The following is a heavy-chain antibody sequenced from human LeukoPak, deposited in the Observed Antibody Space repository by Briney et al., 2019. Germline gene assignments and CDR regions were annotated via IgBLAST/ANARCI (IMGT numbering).Heavy chain of an antibody. J-gene: IGHJ2*01. Sequence: GGPLRLSCAASGFPYSRYSDNWAPQAPGKGLEWVSFISSTSTYIYYADSVKGRFTISRDNAKNSLFLQMNSLRAEDTAVYYCARDPLEGSWYFDLWGRGTLVTVSS. CDR2: ISSTSTYI. V-gene: IGHV3-21*01. D-gene: IGHD5-24*01. CDR1: GFPYSRYS. CDR3: ARDPLEGSWYFDL.